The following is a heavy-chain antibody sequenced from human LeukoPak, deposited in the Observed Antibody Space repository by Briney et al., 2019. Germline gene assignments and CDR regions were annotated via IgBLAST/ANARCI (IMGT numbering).Heavy chain of an antibody. J-gene: IGHJ4*02. D-gene: IGHD3-22*01. CDR2: IIPIFGIA. CDR3: ARYYYDSSGFSQTFFDY. Sequence: SVKVSCKASGGTFSSYAISWVRQAPGQGLEWMGRIIPIFGIANYAQKFQGRVTITADKSSSTAYMELSSLRSEDTAVYYCARYYYDSSGFSQTFFDYWGQGTLVTVSS. V-gene: IGHV1-69*04. CDR1: GGTFSSYA.